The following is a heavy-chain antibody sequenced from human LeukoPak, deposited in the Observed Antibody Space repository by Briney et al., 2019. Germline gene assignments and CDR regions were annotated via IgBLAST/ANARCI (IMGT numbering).Heavy chain of an antibody. CDR1: GVSFSTYA. J-gene: IGHJ4*02. Sequence: PGGSLILSCASSGVSFSTYATTWVRQAPGKGLEWVSVISASGTAHYAASMKGRFTISRDNSKNTVYLQLSSLRPEDTAVYYCAKARVTTGYYMQVDYWGQGTLVSVSS. CDR3: AKARVTTGYYMQVDY. V-gene: IGHV3-23*01. D-gene: IGHD3-9*01. CDR2: ISASGTA.